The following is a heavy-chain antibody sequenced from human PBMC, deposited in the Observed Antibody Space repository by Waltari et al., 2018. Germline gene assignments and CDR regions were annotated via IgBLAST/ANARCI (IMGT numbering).Heavy chain of an antibody. Sequence: EVQLLESGGGLVQPGGSLRLSCAASGFSFRNYDMAWVRQAPGKGLEWVSGIRNSGGNTYYGDSVKGRFAISRDNSRNTLHLQMNGLRAEDTAIYYCTSWRVVAGTGWFDSWGQGTLVTVSS. CDR3: TSWRVVAGTGWFDS. J-gene: IGHJ5*01. D-gene: IGHD2-15*01. V-gene: IGHV3-23*01. CDR2: IRNSGGNT. CDR1: GFSFRNYD.